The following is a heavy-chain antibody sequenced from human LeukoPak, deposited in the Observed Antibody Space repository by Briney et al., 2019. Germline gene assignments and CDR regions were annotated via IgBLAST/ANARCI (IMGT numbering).Heavy chain of an antibody. CDR1: GGTFSSYA. CDR2: IIPIFGTA. CDR3: ARVGYGFLEWTNWFDP. J-gene: IGHJ5*02. D-gene: IGHD3-3*01. Sequence: ASVKVSCKASGGTFSSYAISWVRQAHGQGLEWMGGIIPIFGTANYAQKFQGRVTITADESTSTAYMELSSLRSEDTAVYYCARVGYGFLEWTNWFDPWGQGTLVTVSS. V-gene: IGHV1-69*13.